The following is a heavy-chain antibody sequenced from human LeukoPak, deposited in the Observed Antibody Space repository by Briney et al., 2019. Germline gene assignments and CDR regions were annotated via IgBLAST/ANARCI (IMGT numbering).Heavy chain of an antibody. Sequence: GASVKVSCKASGYTFTGYYMHWVRQAPGQGLEWMGWINPNSGGTNYAQKFQGRVTTTRDTSISTAYMELSRLRSDDTAVYYCARGYSYGYVYYYMDVWGKGTTVTVSS. V-gene: IGHV1-2*02. CDR3: ARGYSYGYVYYYMDV. D-gene: IGHD5-18*01. CDR2: INPNSGGT. J-gene: IGHJ6*03. CDR1: GYTFTGYY.